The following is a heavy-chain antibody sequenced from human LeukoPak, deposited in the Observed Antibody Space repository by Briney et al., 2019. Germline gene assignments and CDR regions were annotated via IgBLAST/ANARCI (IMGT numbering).Heavy chain of an antibody. V-gene: IGHV3-7*01. J-gene: IGHJ4*02. Sequence: GGSLRLSCAASGFIYSSYWMTWVHQAPGKGLEWVANIKQDGSEKYDVDSVKGRFTISRDNAQNSLYLQMNSLRAEDTAVYYCARVYRSSSGYCFDYWGQGTLVTVSS. CDR2: IKQDGSEK. CDR3: ARVYRSSSGYCFDY. CDR1: GFIYSSYW. D-gene: IGHD6-6*01.